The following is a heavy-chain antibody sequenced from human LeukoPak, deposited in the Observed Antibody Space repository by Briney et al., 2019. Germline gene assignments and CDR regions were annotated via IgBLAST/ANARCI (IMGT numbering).Heavy chain of an antibody. CDR1: GFTVSSNE. Sequence: PGRSLRLSCAASGFTVSSNEMSWVRQAPGKGLEWVSSISGGSTYYADSRKGRFTISRDNSKNTLHLQMNSLRAEDTAVYYCKKDHTAMAQRGDSQYDYWGQGTLVTVSS. V-gene: IGHV3-38-3*01. D-gene: IGHD5-18*01. CDR3: KKDHTAMAQRGDSQYDY. J-gene: IGHJ4*02. CDR2: ISGGST.